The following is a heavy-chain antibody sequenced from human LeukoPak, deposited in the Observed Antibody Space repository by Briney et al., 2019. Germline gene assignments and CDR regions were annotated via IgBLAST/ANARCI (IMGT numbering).Heavy chain of an antibody. J-gene: IGHJ4*02. CDR3: AKGSPADPKKIDY. D-gene: IGHD3-10*01. V-gene: IGHV3-30*18. CDR1: GFTFSSYG. CDR2: ISYDGSNK. Sequence: GGSPRLSCAASGFTFSSYGMHWVRQAPGKGLEWAAVISYDGSNKYYADSVKGRFTISRDNSKNTLYLQMNSLRAEDTAVYYCAKGSPADPKKIDYWGQGTLVTVSS.